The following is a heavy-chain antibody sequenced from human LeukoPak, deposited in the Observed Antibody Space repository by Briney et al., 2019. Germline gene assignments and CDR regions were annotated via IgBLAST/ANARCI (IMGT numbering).Heavy chain of an antibody. Sequence: SENLSLTCTVSGGSISSSSYYWGWIRQPPGKGLEWIGSIYYSGSTYYNPSLKSRVTISVDTSKNQFSLKLSSVTAADTAVYYCARNPYYDYVWGSYRKEAHFDYWGQGTLVTVSS. V-gene: IGHV4-39*07. CDR1: GGSISSSSYY. J-gene: IGHJ4*02. CDR3: ARNPYYDYVWGSYRKEAHFDY. D-gene: IGHD3-16*02. CDR2: IYYSGST.